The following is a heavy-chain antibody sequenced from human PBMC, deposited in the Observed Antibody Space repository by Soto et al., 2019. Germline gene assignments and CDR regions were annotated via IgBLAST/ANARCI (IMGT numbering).Heavy chain of an antibody. V-gene: IGHV1-69*01. J-gene: IGHJ4*02. CDR1: GGSLRNSV. CDR3: ARLGHPGH. Sequence: QVQLVQSGAEVKKPGSSVKVSCTASGGSLRNSVISWVRQAPAQRLEWMGGVIPILGTANYAQKLQGRVTMTADEATSTAYMDLSSLIPDDTAVYYCARLGHPGHWGPGTLVIVSS. CDR2: VIPILGTA.